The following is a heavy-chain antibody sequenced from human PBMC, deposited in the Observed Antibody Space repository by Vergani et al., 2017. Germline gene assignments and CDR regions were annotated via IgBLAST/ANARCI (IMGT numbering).Heavy chain of an antibody. J-gene: IGHJ6*03. CDR1: GFTFSSYG. CDR2: IRYDGSNK. D-gene: IGHD1-26*01. CDR3: ARDGETQGWELPRGEYYYMDV. Sequence: QVQLVESGGGVVQPGGSLRLSCAASGFTFSSYGMHWVRQAPGKGLEWVACIRYDGSNKYDADSVKGRFTISRDNSRNTLYLQMNSLRAEDTAVYYCARDGETQGWELPRGEYYYMDVWGRGTTVTV. V-gene: IGHV3-30*02.